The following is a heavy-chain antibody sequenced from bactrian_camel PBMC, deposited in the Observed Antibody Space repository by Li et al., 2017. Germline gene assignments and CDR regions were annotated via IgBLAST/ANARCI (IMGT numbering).Heavy chain of an antibody. V-gene: IGHV3S55*01. CDR1: RDIIWRCG. D-gene: IGHD5*01. CDR2: ISRDGTT. CDR3: AAPSGQQYCGLSGEMYKH. J-gene: IGHJ4*01. Sequence: HVQLVESGGGSVQAGGSLKLTCAASRDIIWRCGMGWYRQAPGKERELVSDISRDGTTRYVDSVKGRFTISRDNAKNTLYLQMDSLKPEDTAMFYCAAPSGQQYCGLSGEMYKHWGQGTQVTVS.